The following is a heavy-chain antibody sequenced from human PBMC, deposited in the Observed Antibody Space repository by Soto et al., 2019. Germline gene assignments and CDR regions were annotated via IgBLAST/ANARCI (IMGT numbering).Heavy chain of an antibody. J-gene: IGHJ3*01. V-gene: IGHV3-66*01. D-gene: IGHD2-15*01. CDR3: ARATEFCSGGSCSPCALDV. CDR1: GFTVTITY. Sequence: GGSLRLSCAASGFTVTITYMTWVRQAPGKGLEWVSLIYGGGRTDYADSVKGRFTISRDNSKNTLYLQMNSLRAEDTAVYYCARATEFCSGGSCSPCALDVWGQGTVVTVSS. CDR2: IYGGGRT.